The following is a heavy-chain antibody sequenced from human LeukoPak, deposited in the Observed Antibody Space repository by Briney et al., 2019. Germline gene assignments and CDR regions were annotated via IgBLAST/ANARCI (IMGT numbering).Heavy chain of an antibody. CDR2: SSSSMNSYT. CDR3: ARTYCSGVSCYLDY. V-gene: IGHV3-21*04. J-gene: IGHJ4*02. Sequence: GGAQRLSYAASGCTFSGYNINRVRQAPGSGLDWPSCSSSSMNSYTNYAESVKGRFTIFRDNAKESLYLQMSSLRADDTGVFYWARTYCSGVSCYLDYWGRRSLVSVSS. CDR1: GCTFSGYN. D-gene: IGHD2-15*01.